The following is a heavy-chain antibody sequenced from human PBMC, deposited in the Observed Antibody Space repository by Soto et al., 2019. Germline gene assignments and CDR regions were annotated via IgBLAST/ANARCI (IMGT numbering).Heavy chain of an antibody. Sequence: GGSLRLSCAASGFNFSNFGIDWVRQAPGKGLEWVAVISYDGKTKYYVDSVKGRFTISRDNSRNTVYLQMNSLRAEDTAVYYCAKEQTHRAQYFLCGMDAWGQGTTVTVSS. CDR1: GFNFSNFG. J-gene: IGHJ6*02. V-gene: IGHV3-30*18. CDR3: AKEQTHRAQYFLCGMDA. D-gene: IGHD3-10*01. CDR2: ISYDGKTK.